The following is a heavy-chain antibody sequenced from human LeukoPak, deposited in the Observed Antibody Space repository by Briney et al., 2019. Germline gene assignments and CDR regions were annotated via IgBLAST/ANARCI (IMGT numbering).Heavy chain of an antibody. CDR3: ARDPRDYDFWSGYFFDY. D-gene: IGHD3-3*01. Sequence: PGGSLRLSCAASGFTFSSYSMNWVRQAPGKGLEWVSSISSSSSYIYYADSVKGRFTISRDNATNSLYLQMNSLRDEDTAVYYCARDPRDYDFWSGYFFDYWGQGTLVTVSS. CDR2: ISSSSSYI. CDR1: GFTFSSYS. V-gene: IGHV3-21*01. J-gene: IGHJ4*02.